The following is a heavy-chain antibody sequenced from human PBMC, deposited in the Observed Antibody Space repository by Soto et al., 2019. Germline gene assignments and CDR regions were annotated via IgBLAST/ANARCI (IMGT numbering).Heavy chain of an antibody. CDR3: ARDLVRGVIGD. CDR2: ISAYNGNT. J-gene: IGHJ4*02. Sequence: ASVKVSCKASGYTFTSYGISWVRQAPGQGLEWMGWISAYNGNTNYAQKLQGRVTMTTDTSTSTADMELRSQRSDDTAVYYCARDLVRGVIGDWGQGTLVTVSS. V-gene: IGHV1-18*01. D-gene: IGHD3-10*01. CDR1: GYTFTSYG.